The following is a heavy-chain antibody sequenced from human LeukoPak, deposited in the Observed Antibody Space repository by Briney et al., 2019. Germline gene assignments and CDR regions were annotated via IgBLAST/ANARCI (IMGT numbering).Heavy chain of an antibody. CDR1: GFTFNKYY. Sequence: PGGSLRLSCAVSGFTFNKYYMHWVRQAPGKGLVWVSRISSDGSNTNYADSVKGRFTISRDNAKNTLYLQMNSLRAEDTAVYHCIRVPYWGQGALVTVSS. J-gene: IGHJ4*02. CDR3: IRVPY. V-gene: IGHV3-74*01. CDR2: ISSDGSNT.